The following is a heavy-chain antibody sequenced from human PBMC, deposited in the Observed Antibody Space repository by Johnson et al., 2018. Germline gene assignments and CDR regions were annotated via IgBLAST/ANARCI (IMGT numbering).Heavy chain of an antibody. V-gene: IGHV4-59*01. D-gene: IGHD3-9*01. CDR2: IHDIGSI. CDR1: GASISSYY. J-gene: IGHJ6*03. Sequence: QVQLQESGPGLVKPSETLSLTCAVSGASISSYYWSWIRQPPGKGLEWIGYIHDIGSINYTPSLNSRVTMSIDTSKNQFSLKLSSVTAADTAVYYCARYYEILTGLYYMDVWGKGTTVIVSS. CDR3: ARYYEILTGLYYMDV.